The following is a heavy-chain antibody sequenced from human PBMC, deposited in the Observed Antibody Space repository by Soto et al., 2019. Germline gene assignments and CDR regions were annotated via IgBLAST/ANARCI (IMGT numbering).Heavy chain of an antibody. J-gene: IGHJ5*02. CDR1: GFSLSNARMG. CDR2: IFSNDEK. V-gene: IGHV2-26*01. CDR3: ARTFTIFGVVTVNWFDP. D-gene: IGHD3-3*01. Sequence: AGPTLVNPTESLTLTCTGSGFSLSNARMGVSWIRQPPGKALEWLAHIFSNDEKSYSTSLKIRLTLSKDTSKSQVVLTMTNIDPVDTATYYCARTFTIFGVVTVNWFDPWGQGTLVTVSS.